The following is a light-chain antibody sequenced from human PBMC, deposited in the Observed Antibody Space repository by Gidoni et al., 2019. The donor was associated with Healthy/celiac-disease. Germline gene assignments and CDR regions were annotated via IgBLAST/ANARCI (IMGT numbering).Light chain of an antibody. Sequence: DNVLTHSPATLSSSPGERATLSCRTRKSVSSSLAWYQQKHGQAPSLLIYDASNRATGIPARFSGSGAGTEFTLTISSLEPEDFAVYYCQQRSNWPRTFGQGTKVEIK. CDR2: DAS. CDR3: QQRSNWPRT. CDR1: KSVSSS. V-gene: IGKV3-11*01. J-gene: IGKJ1*01.